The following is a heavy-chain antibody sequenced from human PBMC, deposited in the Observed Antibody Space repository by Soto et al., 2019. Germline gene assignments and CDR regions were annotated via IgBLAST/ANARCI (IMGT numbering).Heavy chain of an antibody. V-gene: IGHV1-69*12. CDR1: GGTFSSYA. Sequence: QVQLVQSGAEVKKPGSSVKVSCKASGGTFSSYAISWVRQAPGQGLEWMGGIIPIFGTANYAQKFQGRVTITADESTSTDYMELSSLRSEDTAVYYCARDVLWGTTVTNRGDCFDPWGQGTLVTVSS. J-gene: IGHJ5*02. D-gene: IGHD4-17*01. CDR2: IIPIFGTA. CDR3: ARDVLWGTTVTNRGDCFDP.